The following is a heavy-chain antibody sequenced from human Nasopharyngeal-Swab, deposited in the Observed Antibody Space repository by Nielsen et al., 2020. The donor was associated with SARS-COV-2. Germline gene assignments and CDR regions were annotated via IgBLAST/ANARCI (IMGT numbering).Heavy chain of an antibody. CDR3: AKDFYYDSSGPPSVQH. Sequence: GESLKISCAASGFTFSSYSMNWVRQAPGKGLEWVSSISSSSSYIYYADSVKGRFTISRDNAKNPLYLQMNSLRAEDTALYYCAKDFYYDSSGPPSVQHWGQGTLVTVSS. D-gene: IGHD3-22*01. CDR2: ISSSSSYI. V-gene: IGHV3-21*04. J-gene: IGHJ1*01. CDR1: GFTFSSYS.